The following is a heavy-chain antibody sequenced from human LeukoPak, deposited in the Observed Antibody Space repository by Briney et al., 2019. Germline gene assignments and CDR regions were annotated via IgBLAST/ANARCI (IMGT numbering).Heavy chain of an antibody. CDR2: ISGSGGST. D-gene: IGHD2-15*01. J-gene: IGHJ6*04. CDR1: GFTFSSYA. CDR3: ANDPYYCSGGSCYSHYGMDV. V-gene: IGHV3-23*01. Sequence: GGSLRLSCAASGFTFSSYAMSWVRQAPGKGREWVSAISGSGGSTYYADSVKGRFTISRDNSKNTLYLQMNSLRAEDTAVYYCANDPYYCSGGSCYSHYGMDVWGKGTTVTVSS.